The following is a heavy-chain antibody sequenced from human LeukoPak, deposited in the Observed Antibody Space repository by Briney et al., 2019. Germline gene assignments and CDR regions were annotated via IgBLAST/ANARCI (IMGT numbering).Heavy chain of an antibody. CDR1: GGSISSYY. Sequence: SETLSLTCTVSGGSISSYYWSWIRQPPGKGLEWIGYIYYSGSTNYNPSLKSRVTISVDTSKNQFSLKLSSVTAADTAVYYCARDWGYCSSTSCYDSNYYYYMDVWGKGTTVTVSS. CDR3: ARDWGYCSSTSCYDSNYYYYMDV. D-gene: IGHD2-2*01. CDR2: IYYSGST. V-gene: IGHV4-59*01. J-gene: IGHJ6*03.